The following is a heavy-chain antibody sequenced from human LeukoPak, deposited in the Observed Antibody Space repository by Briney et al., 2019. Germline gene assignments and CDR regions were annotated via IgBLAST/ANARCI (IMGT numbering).Heavy chain of an antibody. V-gene: IGHV3-23*01. Sequence: PGGSLRLSCAASGFTFSSYAMSWVRQAPGKGLEWVSAISGSGGSTYYADSVKGRFTISRDNSKNTLYLQMNSLRAEDTAVYYCARGSRDYDYVWGSYRSLDYWGQGTLVTVSS. J-gene: IGHJ4*02. CDR1: GFTFSSYA. CDR3: ARGSRDYDYVWGSYRSLDY. CDR2: ISGSGGST. D-gene: IGHD3-16*02.